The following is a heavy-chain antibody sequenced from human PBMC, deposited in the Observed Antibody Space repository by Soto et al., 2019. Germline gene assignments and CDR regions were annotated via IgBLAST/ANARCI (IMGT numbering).Heavy chain of an antibody. D-gene: IGHD5-18*01. CDR2: ISGSGGST. V-gene: IGHV3-23*01. J-gene: IGHJ4*02. CDR3: ARHPRTARGNFDY. CDR1: GFTFSSYA. Sequence: GGSLRLSCAASGFTFSSYAMSWVRQAPGKRLEWVSAISGSGGSTYYADSVKGRFTISRDNSKNTLYLQMNSLRAEDTAVYYCARHPRTARGNFDYWGQGSLVTVSS.